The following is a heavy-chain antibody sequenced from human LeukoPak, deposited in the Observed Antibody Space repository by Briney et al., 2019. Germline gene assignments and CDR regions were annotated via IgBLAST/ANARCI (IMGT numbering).Heavy chain of an antibody. J-gene: IGHJ4*02. Sequence: SETLSLICTVSGYSISSGYYWGWIRQPPGKGLEWIGSIYHSGRTYYNPSLKSRVTISVDTSKNQFSLNLSSVTAADTALYYCARDDCSITSCYTGVDYWGQGTLVTVSS. CDR3: ARDDCSITSCYTGVDY. CDR2: IYHSGRT. D-gene: IGHD2-2*02. CDR1: GYSISSGYY. V-gene: IGHV4-38-2*02.